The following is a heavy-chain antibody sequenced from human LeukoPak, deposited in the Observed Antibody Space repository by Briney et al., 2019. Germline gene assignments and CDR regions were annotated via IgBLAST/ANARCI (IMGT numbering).Heavy chain of an antibody. V-gene: IGHV3-23*03. CDR3: ARDRPVGSGLALDY. J-gene: IGHJ4*02. Sequence: PGGSLRLSCAASGFTFSSYAMSWVRQAPGKGLEWVSIIHSSSATNYADSVKGRFTISRDNSKNTLYLQMNSLRVEDTAVYYCARDRPVGSGLALDYWGQGTLVTVSS. CDR1: GFTFSSYA. CDR2: IHSSSAT. D-gene: IGHD6-19*01.